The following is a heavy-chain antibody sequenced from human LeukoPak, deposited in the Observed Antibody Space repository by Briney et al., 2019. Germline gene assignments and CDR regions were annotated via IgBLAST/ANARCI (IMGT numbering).Heavy chain of an antibody. CDR2: IHSSGST. CDR3: ARDVPRDY. Sequence: SETLSLTCTVSGGSISTYYWTWIRQPAGKGLEGIGRIHSSGSTRYNPSLQSRVTMSVDTSKNEFSLRLGSVNAADTAVYCCARDVPRDYWRQGSVVSVPS. J-gene: IGHJ4*02. CDR1: GGSISTYY. V-gene: IGHV4-4*07.